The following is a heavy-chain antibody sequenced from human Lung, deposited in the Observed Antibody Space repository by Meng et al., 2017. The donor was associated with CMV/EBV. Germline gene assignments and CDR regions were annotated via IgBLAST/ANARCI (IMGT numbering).Heavy chain of an antibody. CDR2: IRSKANSYAT. J-gene: IGHJ6*02. Sequence: GGSLRLXXAASGFTFSGSAMHWVRQASGKGLEWVGRIRSKANSYATAYAASVKGRFTISRDDSKNTAYLQMNSLKTEDTAVYYCTSHSYDFWGGMDVWGQGXTVTVSS. CDR1: GFTFSGSA. CDR3: TSHSYDFWGGMDV. V-gene: IGHV3-73*01. D-gene: IGHD3-3*01.